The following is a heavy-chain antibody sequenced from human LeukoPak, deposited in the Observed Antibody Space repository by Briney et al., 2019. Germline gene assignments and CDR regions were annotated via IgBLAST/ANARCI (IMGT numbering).Heavy chain of an antibody. V-gene: IGHV4-39*01. J-gene: IGHJ6*03. CDR2: IYYRGST. CDR1: GGSISSSSYY. CDR3: TRLFCSGGSCYSGTIYYYYMDV. D-gene: IGHD2-15*01. Sequence: SETLSLACTVSGGSISSSSYYRGWIRQPPGKGLEWIGSIYYRGSTYYNPSLKSRVTISVDTSKNQFSLKLSSVTAADTAVYYCTRLFCSGGSCYSGTIYYYYMDVWGKGTTVTVSS.